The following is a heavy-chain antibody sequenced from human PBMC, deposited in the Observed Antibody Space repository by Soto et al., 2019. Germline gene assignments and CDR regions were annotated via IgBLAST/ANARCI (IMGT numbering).Heavy chain of an antibody. Sequence: QVQLVQSGTEVKKPGSSVKVSCKASGGTFRSNAISWVRQAPGQGLEWMGGLILIFGTTNYAQKFQGRVTITADESASTAYMELSSLRSDDPVVYYCASLHSFYYGSGYGMDVWGQGTTVTVSS. CDR1: GGTFRSNA. CDR2: LILIFGTT. D-gene: IGHD3-10*01. V-gene: IGHV1-69*01. CDR3: ASLHSFYYGSGYGMDV. J-gene: IGHJ6*02.